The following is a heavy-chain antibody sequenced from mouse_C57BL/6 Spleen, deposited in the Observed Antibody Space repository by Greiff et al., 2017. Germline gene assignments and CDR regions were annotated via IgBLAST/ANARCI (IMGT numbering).Heavy chain of an antibody. Sequence: EVQLQESGPGLVKPSQSLSLTCSVTGYSITSGYYWNWIRQFPGNKLEWMGYISYDGSNNYNPSLKNRISITRDTSKNQFFLKLNSVTTEDTATYYCARENSSGYDYFDYWGQGTTLTVSS. CDR1: GYSITSGYY. V-gene: IGHV3-6*01. J-gene: IGHJ2*01. CDR3: ARENSSGYDYFDY. CDR2: ISYDGSN. D-gene: IGHD3-2*02.